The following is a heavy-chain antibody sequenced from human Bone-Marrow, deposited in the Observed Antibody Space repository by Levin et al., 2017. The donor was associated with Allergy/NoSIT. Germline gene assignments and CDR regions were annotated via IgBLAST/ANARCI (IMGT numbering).Heavy chain of an antibody. J-gene: IGHJ6*03. D-gene: IGHD5-12*01. V-gene: IGHV4-34*01. CDR3: ARGRGYSRGWDYYYYYYMDV. CDR1: GGSFSGYY. Sequence: PSETLSLTCAVYGGSFSGYYWSWIRQPPGKGLEWIGEINHSGSTNYNPSLKSRVTISVDTSKNQFSLKLSSVTAADTAVYYCARGRGYSRGWDYYYYYYMDVWGKGTTVTVSS. CDR2: INHSGST.